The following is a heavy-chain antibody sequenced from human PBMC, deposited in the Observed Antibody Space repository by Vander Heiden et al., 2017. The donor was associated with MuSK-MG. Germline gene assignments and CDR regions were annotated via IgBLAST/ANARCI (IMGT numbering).Heavy chain of an antibody. CDR1: DVTFGSYA. CDR2: SIPIFGTA. Sequence: QMHLVPAGAEVQKPGSSVNVSCKAPDVTFGSYAISWVRQAPGQGIEWMGGSIPIFGTANYAQKFQGRVTITADESTSTAYMELSSLRSEDTAVYYCARDLKVMSYDGDYWGQGTLVTVSS. CDR3: ARDLKVMSYDGDY. V-gene: IGHV1-69*01. J-gene: IGHJ4*02. D-gene: IGHD3-3*01.